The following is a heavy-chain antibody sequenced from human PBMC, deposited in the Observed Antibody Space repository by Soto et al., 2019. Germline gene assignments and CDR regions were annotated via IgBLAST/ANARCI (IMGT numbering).Heavy chain of an antibody. CDR3: ARGGIFDSSGYYHFSAFDI. J-gene: IGHJ3*02. Sequence: ASVKVSCKASGYTFTSYAMHWVRQAPGQRLEWMGWINAGNGNTKYSQKFQGRVTITRDTSASTAYMELSSLRSEDTAVYYCARGGIFDSSGYYHFSAFDIWGQGIMVTVSS. CDR1: GYTFTSYA. CDR2: INAGNGNT. D-gene: IGHD3-22*01. V-gene: IGHV1-3*01.